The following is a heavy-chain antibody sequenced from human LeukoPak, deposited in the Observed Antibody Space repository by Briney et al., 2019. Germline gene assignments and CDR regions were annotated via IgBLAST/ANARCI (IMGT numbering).Heavy chain of an antibody. CDR2: ISSSGGST. CDR3: AKGYYYRSGKFDY. Sequence: PGGSLRLSCAASGFTVSSNYMSWVRQAPGKGLEWVSTISSSGGSTYYADSVKGRFTISRDNSESTLYLQMNSLRAEDTALYYCAKGYYYRSGKFDYWGQGTLVTVSS. V-gene: IGHV3-23*01. J-gene: IGHJ4*02. CDR1: GFTVSSNY. D-gene: IGHD3-10*01.